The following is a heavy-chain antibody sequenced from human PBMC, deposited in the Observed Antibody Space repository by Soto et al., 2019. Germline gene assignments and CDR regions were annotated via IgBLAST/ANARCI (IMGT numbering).Heavy chain of an antibody. V-gene: IGHV1-69*06. CDR2: IIPIFGTA. CDR3: ASGGRGVYAIPGNWFDP. J-gene: IGHJ5*02. Sequence: QVQLVQSGAEVKKPGSSVKVSCKASGATFSSYAISWVRQAPGQGLEWMGGIIPIFGTANYAQKYQGRVTINADKSTSTAYMELSSLRSEDTAVYYCASGGRGVYAIPGNWFDPWGQGTLVTVSS. D-gene: IGHD3-10*01. CDR1: GATFSSYA.